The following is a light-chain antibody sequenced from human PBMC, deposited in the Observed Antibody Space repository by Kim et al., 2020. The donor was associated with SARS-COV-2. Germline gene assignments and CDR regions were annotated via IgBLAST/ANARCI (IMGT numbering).Light chain of an antibody. CDR3: QVWDSSSDHWV. CDR1: NIGTKT. V-gene: IGLV3-21*04. Sequence: APRETATITCGGNNIGTKTVLWYQQKPSQAPVLVIYYDYDRPSGIPERFSGSNSGNTATLTISRVEAGDEADYYCQVWDSSSDHWVFGGGTQLTVL. J-gene: IGLJ3*02. CDR2: YDY.